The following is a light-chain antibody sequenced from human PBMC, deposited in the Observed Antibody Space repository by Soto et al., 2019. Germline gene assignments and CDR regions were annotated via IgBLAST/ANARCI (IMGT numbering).Light chain of an antibody. J-gene: IGLJ3*02. Sequence: QPVLTQSPSASASLGASVKLTCTLSSGHSSYAIAWHQQQPEKGPRYLMKLNSDGSYSKGDGIPDRFSGSSFGAERYLTISRLQSEDEADYYCQTWGTGIRWVFGGGTKLTVL. CDR1: SGHSSYA. V-gene: IGLV4-69*01. CDR2: LNSDGSY. CDR3: QTWGTGIRWV.